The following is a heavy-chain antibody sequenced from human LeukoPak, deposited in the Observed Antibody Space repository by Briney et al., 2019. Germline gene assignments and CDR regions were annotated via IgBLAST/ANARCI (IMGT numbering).Heavy chain of an antibody. D-gene: IGHD3-9*01. CDR2: IIPILGIA. V-gene: IGHV1-69*04. CDR1: GYTFTSYY. Sequence: SVKVSCKASGYTFTSYYMHWVRQAPGQGLEWMGRIIPILGIANYAQKFQGRVTITADKSTSTAYMELSSLRSEDTAVYYCARGGSDDILTGYPYSFDYWGQGTLVTVSS. CDR3: ARGGSDDILTGYPYSFDY. J-gene: IGHJ4*02.